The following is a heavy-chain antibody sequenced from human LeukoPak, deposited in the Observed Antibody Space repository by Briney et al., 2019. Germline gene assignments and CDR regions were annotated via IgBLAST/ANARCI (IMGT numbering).Heavy chain of an antibody. CDR3: ARDSHTAMVTDAFDI. D-gene: IGHD5-18*01. V-gene: IGHV4-59*01. Sequence: SETLSLTCTVSGGSISSYYWSWIRQPPGKGLEWIGYIYYSGSTNYNPSLKSRVTISVDTSKNQFSLKLSSVTAADTAVYYCARDSHTAMVTDAFDIWGQGTMVPVSS. CDR2: IYYSGST. J-gene: IGHJ3*02. CDR1: GGSISSYY.